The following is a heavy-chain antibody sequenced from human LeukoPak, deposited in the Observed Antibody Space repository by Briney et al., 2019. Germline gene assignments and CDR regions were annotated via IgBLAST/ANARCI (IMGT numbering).Heavy chain of an antibody. CDR2: INHSGST. CDR3: AREWGHGDFDY. Sequence: RTSETLSITCAVYGGSFSGYNWNWIRQPPGKGLEWIGEINHSGSTNYNPSLKSRVTISVDTSKNQFSLRLSPVTAADTAVYYCAREWGHGDFDYWGQGTLVTVSS. V-gene: IGHV4-34*01. CDR1: GGSFSGYN. J-gene: IGHJ4*02. D-gene: IGHD1-26*01.